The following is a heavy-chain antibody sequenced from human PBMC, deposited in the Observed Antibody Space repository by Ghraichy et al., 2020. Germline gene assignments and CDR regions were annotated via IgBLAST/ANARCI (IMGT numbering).Heavy chain of an antibody. CDR2: MNFKSGGT. CDR1: GSLFSGSY. D-gene: IGHD3-10*01. J-gene: IGHJ4*02. CDR3: ARESISMIRGILAIDL. V-gene: IGHV1-2*06. Sequence: ASVKVSCKASGSLFSGSYVHWLRQAPGERLEWMGRMNFKSGGTIFAPNLQGRVTMTRDTSSRTAYMELSSLTSDDTAMFYCARESISMIRGILAIDLWGQGTRLNVSS.